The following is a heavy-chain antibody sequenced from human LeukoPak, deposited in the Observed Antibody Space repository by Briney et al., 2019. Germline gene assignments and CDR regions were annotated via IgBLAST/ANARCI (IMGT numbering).Heavy chain of an antibody. CDR2: IYYSGST. Sequence: PSETLSLTCTVSGGSISSYYWSWIRQPPGKALECIGYIYYSGSTNYNPSLKSRVTISVDTSKNQFSLKLSSVTAADTAVYYCARRTYFYDSSGYYFDYWGQGTLVTVSS. J-gene: IGHJ4*02. CDR3: ARRTYFYDSSGYYFDY. CDR1: GGSISSYY. D-gene: IGHD3-22*01. V-gene: IGHV4-59*01.